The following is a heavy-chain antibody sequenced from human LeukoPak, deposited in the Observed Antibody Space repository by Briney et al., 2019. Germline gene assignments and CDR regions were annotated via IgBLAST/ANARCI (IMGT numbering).Heavy chain of an antibody. J-gene: IGHJ5*02. CDR1: GDSISNSNYY. CDR2: IYYSGST. Sequence: SETLSLTCTVSGDSISNSNYYWGWIRQPPGKGLEWIGTIYYSGSTYYNPSLMSRVAISVDTSKNQYSLKLTSVTAADMAVYFCARIFRGYSGGGWYKSWFDPWGQGTLVTVSS. D-gene: IGHD2-15*01. V-gene: IGHV4-39*07. CDR3: ARIFRGYSGGGWYKSWFDP.